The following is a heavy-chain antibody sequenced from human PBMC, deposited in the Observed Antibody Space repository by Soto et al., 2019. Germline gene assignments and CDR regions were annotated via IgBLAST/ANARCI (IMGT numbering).Heavy chain of an antibody. CDR1: GFTFSIYA. V-gene: IGHV3-23*01. Sequence: GGSLRLSCAASGFTFSIYAMSWVRQAPGKGLEWVSAISGSGGSTYYADSVKGRFTISRDNSKNTLYLQMNSLRAEDTAVYYCAKSRSSSTKGNWFDPWGQGTLVTVSS. CDR2: ISGSGGST. CDR3: AKSRSSSTKGNWFDP. J-gene: IGHJ5*02. D-gene: IGHD6-13*01.